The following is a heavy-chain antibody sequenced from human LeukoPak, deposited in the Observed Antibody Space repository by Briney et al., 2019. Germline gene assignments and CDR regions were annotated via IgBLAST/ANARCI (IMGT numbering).Heavy chain of an antibody. J-gene: IGHJ4*02. D-gene: IGHD4-11*01. Sequence: ASVKVSCKPSGYTFTDNYMHWVRQAPGQGLEGMGWINPNSGDTYYAQKFQGRVTMTRDTSIGTASMELTRLRSDDTAVYFCARAPAVDYTSLGDYWGQGTLVTVSS. CDR3: ARAPAVDYTSLGDY. CDR1: GYTFTDNY. CDR2: INPNSGDT. V-gene: IGHV1-2*02.